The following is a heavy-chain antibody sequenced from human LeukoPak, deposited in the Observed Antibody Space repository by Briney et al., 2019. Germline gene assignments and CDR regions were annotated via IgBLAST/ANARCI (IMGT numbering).Heavy chain of an antibody. Sequence: PSETLSLTCAVYGGSFSGYYWSWIRQPPGKGLEWIGEINHSGSTNYNPSLKSRVTISVDTSKNQFSLKLSSVTAADTAVYYCARGWGSSSTRIDYWGQGTLVTVSS. D-gene: IGHD6-6*01. CDR1: GGSFSGYY. V-gene: IGHV4-34*01. CDR3: ARGWGSSSTRIDY. J-gene: IGHJ4*02. CDR2: INHSGST.